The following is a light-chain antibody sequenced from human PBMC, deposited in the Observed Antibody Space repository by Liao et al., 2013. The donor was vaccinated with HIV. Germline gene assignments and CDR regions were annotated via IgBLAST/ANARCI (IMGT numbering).Light chain of an antibody. Sequence: SYELTQSPSVSVAPGETARIACGGNNVGSKYVHWYQQKPGQAPVLVIYYDSDRPSGIPDRFSGSNSGNTATLSVSGTQAMDEADYFCQAWDIGTRVVFGGGTTLTVL. CDR1: NVGSKY. V-gene: IGLV3-21*01. CDR2: YDS. CDR3: QAWDIGTRVV. J-gene: IGLJ2*01.